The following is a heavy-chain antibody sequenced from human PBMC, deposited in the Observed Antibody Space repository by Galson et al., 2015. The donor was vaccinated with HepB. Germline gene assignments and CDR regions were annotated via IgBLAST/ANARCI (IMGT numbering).Heavy chain of an antibody. Sequence: ETLSLTCTVSGGSISSYYWSWIRQPAGKGLEWIGRIYTSGSTNYNPSLKSRVTMSVDTSKNQFSLKLSSVTAADTAVYYCARVRIAARPEYYYYMDVWGKGTTVTVSS. CDR1: GGSISSYY. CDR3: ARVRIAARPEYYYYMDV. V-gene: IGHV4-4*07. J-gene: IGHJ6*03. D-gene: IGHD6-6*01. CDR2: IYTSGST.